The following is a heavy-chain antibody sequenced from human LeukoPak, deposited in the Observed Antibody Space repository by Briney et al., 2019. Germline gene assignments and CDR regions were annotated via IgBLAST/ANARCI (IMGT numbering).Heavy chain of an antibody. J-gene: IGHJ6*03. CDR2: INPNSGGT. Sequence: ASVKVSCKASGYTFTDYFLHWVRQAPGQGLEWMGWINPNSGGTKYAQKFQGRVTMTRNTSISTAYMELSSLRSEDTAVYYCARLIRGAVGAYYYYYMDVWGKGTTVTISS. CDR3: ARLIRGAVGAYYYYYMDV. D-gene: IGHD3-10*01. CDR1: GYTFTDYF. V-gene: IGHV1-2*02.